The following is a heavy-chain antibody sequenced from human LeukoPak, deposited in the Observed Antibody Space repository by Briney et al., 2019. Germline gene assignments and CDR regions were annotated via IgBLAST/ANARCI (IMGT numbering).Heavy chain of an antibody. D-gene: IGHD4-23*01. CDR3: ARGGGPFDH. V-gene: IGHV4-59*01. CDR2: IYYSGTT. J-gene: IGHJ4*02. CDR1: GGSISSYY. Sequence: PSETLSLTCTVSGGSISSYYWSWIRQPPGKGLEWIGYIYYSGTTNYNPSLKSRITISVDTSRNQFSLNLTSVTAADTAVYHCARGGGPFDHWGQGTLVTVSS.